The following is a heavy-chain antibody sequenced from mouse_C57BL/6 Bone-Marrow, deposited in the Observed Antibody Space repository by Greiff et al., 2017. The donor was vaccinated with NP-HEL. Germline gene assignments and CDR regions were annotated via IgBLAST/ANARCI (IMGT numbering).Heavy chain of an antibody. CDR2: IDPENGDT. J-gene: IGHJ2*01. D-gene: IGHD4-1*01. V-gene: IGHV14-4*01. Sequence: EVQLQQSGAELVRPGASVKLSCTASGFNIKDDYMHWVKQRPEQGLEWIGWIDPENGDTEYASKFQGKATITADTSSNTAYLQLSSLTSEDTAVYYCTTWGLLTGRGPFDYWGQGTTLTVSS. CDR1: GFNIKDDY. CDR3: TTWGLLTGRGPFDY.